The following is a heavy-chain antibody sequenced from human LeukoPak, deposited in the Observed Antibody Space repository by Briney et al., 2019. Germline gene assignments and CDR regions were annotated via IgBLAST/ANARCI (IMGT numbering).Heavy chain of an antibody. CDR3: ARQEKPFDY. CDR1: GYSLSSGYY. CDR2: IYQSGST. V-gene: IGHV4-38-2*01. Sequence: PLETLSLTCAVSGYSLSSGYYWGWIRQPPGKGLEWIGSIYQSGSTYYNPSLKSRVTISVDTSKNQFSLKLSSVTAADTAVYYCARQEKPFDYWGQGTLVTVSS. J-gene: IGHJ4*02.